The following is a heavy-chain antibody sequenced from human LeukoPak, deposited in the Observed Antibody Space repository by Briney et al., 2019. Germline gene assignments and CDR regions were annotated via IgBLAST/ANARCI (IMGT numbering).Heavy chain of an antibody. CDR3: ARDGAGGYDILTGYFLN. J-gene: IGHJ4*02. CDR1: GFTFSTYW. Sequence: GGSLRLSCAASGFTFSTYWMSWVRQAPGKGLEWVANIKEDGSGKYYVDSVKGRFSISRDNAKNSLYLQINSLRAEDTAVYYCARDGAGGYDILTGYFLNWGQGTLVTVSS. D-gene: IGHD3-9*01. CDR2: IKEDGSGK. V-gene: IGHV3-7*01.